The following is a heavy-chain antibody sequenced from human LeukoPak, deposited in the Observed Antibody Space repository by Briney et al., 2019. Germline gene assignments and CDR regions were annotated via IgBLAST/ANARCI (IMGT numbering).Heavy chain of an antibody. CDR2: IYTSGST. Sequence: TSETLSLTCSVSGGSISSYYWSWIRQPPGKGLEWIGYIYTSGSTNYNPSLRSRITMSVDTSKNQFSLRPTSVTAADTAIYYCARDSPDGYTYGHCYYYMDVWGKGTTITVSS. J-gene: IGHJ6*03. V-gene: IGHV4-4*09. CDR1: GGSISSYY. D-gene: IGHD5-18*01. CDR3: ARDSPDGYTYGHCYYYMDV.